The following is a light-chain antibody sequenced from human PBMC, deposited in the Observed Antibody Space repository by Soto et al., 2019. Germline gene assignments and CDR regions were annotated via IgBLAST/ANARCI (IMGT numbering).Light chain of an antibody. V-gene: IGKV3-20*01. CDR3: QHYGSSPPTLT. CDR2: DAS. J-gene: IGKJ4*01. Sequence: EIVLTQSPGTPSLSPGERATLSCRAGQSVSSTFLAWYQQKPGQAPRLLIYDASTRATGIPDRFSGSGSGTDFSLIISRLEPEDFAVYYCQHYGSSPPTLTFGGGTKVEIK. CDR1: QSVSSTF.